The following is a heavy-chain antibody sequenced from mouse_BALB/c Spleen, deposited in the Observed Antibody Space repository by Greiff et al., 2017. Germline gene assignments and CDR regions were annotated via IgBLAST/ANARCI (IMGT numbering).Heavy chain of an antibody. J-gene: IGHJ3*01. V-gene: IGHV5-9-4*01. Sequence: DVKLVESGGGLVKPGGSLKLSCAASGFTFSSYAMSWVRQSPEKRLEWVAEISSGGSYTYYPDTVTGRFTISRDNAKNTLYLEMSSLRSEDTAMYYCARDGNYVRFAYWGQGTLVTVSA. CDR1: GFTFSSYA. CDR3: ARDGNYVRFAY. D-gene: IGHD2-1*01. CDR2: ISSGGSYT.